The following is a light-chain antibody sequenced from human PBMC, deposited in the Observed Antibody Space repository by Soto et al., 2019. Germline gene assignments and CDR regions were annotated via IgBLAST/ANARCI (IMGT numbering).Light chain of an antibody. CDR3: SSYAGSNNVV. J-gene: IGLJ2*01. CDR2: EVS. CDR1: SSDVGGYNY. Sequence: QSVLTQPPSASGSLGQSVTISFTGTSSDVGGYNYVSWYQQHPGKAPKLMIYEVSNRPSGVPDRFSGSKSGNTASLTVSGLQADDEADYYCSSYAGSNNVVFGGGTKLTV. V-gene: IGLV2-8*01.